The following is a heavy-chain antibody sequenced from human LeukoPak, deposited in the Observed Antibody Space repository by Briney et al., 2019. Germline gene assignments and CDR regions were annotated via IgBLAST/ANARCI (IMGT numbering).Heavy chain of an antibody. V-gene: IGHV3-23*01. CDR2: ISGSGGST. J-gene: IGHJ5*02. CDR1: GYSISSGYY. D-gene: IGHD2-2*01. CDR3: AKCPITKNQLPMWVWFDP. Sequence: PSETLSLTCAVSGYSISSGYYWGWIRQPPGKGLEWVSAISGSGGSTYYTDSVKGRFTISRDNSKNTLYLQMNSLRAEDTAVYYCAKCPITKNQLPMWVWFDPWGQGTLVTVSS.